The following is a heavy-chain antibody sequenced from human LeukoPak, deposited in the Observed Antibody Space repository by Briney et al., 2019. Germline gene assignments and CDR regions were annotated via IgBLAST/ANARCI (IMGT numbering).Heavy chain of an antibody. CDR2: VSAYNGHT. D-gene: IGHD2-8*01. CDR1: GYIFNSYG. J-gene: IGHJ3*02. V-gene: IGHV1-18*01. CDR3: ARRHCTNGVCYDDRGAFDI. Sequence: ASVKVSCKASGYIFNSYGISWVRQAPGQGLEWMGWVSAYNGHTNYVQKFQGRVTITADKSPSTAYMELSSLRSEDTAVYFCARRHCTNGVCYDDRGAFDIWGQGTMVTVSS.